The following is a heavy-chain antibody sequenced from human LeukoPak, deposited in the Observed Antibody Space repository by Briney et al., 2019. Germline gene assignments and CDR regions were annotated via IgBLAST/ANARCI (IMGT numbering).Heavy chain of an antibody. Sequence: GGSLRLSCAASGFTFSPYWMHWVRQAPGRGLVWLGRINSDESTTGYEDSVKGRFTISRDNAKNQLYLQMNSLRVEDTAVYSCARDYCSGGSCYYYWGQGTLVTVSS. CDR1: GFTFSPYW. CDR3: ARDYCSGGSCYYY. J-gene: IGHJ4*02. V-gene: IGHV3-74*01. CDR2: INSDESTT. D-gene: IGHD2-15*01.